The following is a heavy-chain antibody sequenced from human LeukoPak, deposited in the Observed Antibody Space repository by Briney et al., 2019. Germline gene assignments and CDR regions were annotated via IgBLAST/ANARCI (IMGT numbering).Heavy chain of an antibody. Sequence: GASVKVSGKASGGTFSSYAISWVRQAPGQGLEWMGGIIPIFGTANYAQKFQGRVTITRNTSISTAYMELSSLRSEDTAVYYCARGLQEIFGGIGYWGQGTLVTVSS. V-gene: IGHV1-69*05. CDR2: IIPIFGTA. J-gene: IGHJ4*02. CDR1: GGTFSSYA. CDR3: ARGLQEIFGGIGY. D-gene: IGHD3-3*01.